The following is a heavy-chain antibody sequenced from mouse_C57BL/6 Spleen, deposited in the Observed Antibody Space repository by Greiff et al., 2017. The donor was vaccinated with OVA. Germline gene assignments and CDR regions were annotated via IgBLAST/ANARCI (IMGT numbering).Heavy chain of an antibody. CDR3: ARGYYGSGYYAMDY. CDR2: INPNNGGT. Sequence: EVQLQQSGPELVKPGASVTISCKASGYTFTDYYMNWVKQSHGKSLEWIGDINPNNGGTSYNQKFKGKDTLTVDKSSSTAYLEIRSLTSEASAVYYCARGYYGSGYYAMDYWGQVTSVTVSS. D-gene: IGHD1-1*01. CDR1: GYTFTDYY. V-gene: IGHV1-26*01. J-gene: IGHJ4*01.